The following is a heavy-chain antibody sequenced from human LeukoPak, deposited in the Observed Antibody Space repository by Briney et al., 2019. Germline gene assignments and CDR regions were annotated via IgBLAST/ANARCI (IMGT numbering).Heavy chain of an antibody. Sequence: PGGSLRLSCAASGFTFSSYGMHWVRQAPGKGLEWVAVIWYDGSNKYYADSVKGRFTISRDNSKNTLYLQMNSLRAEDTAVYYCARGGSYSFLDYWGQGTLVPVSS. D-gene: IGHD1-26*01. V-gene: IGHV3-33*01. J-gene: IGHJ4*02. CDR2: IWYDGSNK. CDR1: GFTFSSYG. CDR3: ARGGSYSFLDY.